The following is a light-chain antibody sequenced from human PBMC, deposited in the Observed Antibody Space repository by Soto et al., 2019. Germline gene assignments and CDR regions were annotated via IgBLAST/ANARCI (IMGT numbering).Light chain of an antibody. V-gene: IGLV2-14*01. CDR2: EVS. CDR1: SSDVGGYHY. J-gene: IGLJ1*01. CDR3: SSFTNSSTRV. Sequence: QSVLTLPASVSGSPGQSITISCTGTSSDVGGYHYVSWYQQHPGKAPKLMIYEVSDRPSGVSNRFSGSKSGNTASLTNSGLQAEDEADYYCSSFTNSSTRVFASGTKVTV.